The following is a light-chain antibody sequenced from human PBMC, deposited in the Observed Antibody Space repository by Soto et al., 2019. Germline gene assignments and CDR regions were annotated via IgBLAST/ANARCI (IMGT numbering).Light chain of an antibody. CDR1: QDISNY. J-gene: IGKJ1*01. Sequence: DIQMTQSPSSLSASVGDRVTITCQASQDISNYLNWYQQKPGKAPKLLIYDASNLETGVPSRFSGSGSGTDFTFTISSLQPEDIATYYRQQYDNLPWTFGQGTKVDIK. CDR2: DAS. V-gene: IGKV1-33*01. CDR3: QQYDNLPWT.